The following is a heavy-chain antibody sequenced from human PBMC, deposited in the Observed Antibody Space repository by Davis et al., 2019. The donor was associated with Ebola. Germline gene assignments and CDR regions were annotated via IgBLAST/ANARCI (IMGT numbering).Heavy chain of an antibody. CDR1: GGTFSSYA. J-gene: IGHJ4*02. CDR2: IIPIFGTA. D-gene: IGHD6-13*01. Sequence: AASVKVSCKASGGTFSSYAISWVRQAPGQGLEWMGGIIPIFGTANYAQKFQGRVTITADESTSTAYMELSSLRSEDTAVYYCARGGFIAAADYFDYWGQGTLVTVSS. CDR3: ARGGFIAAADYFDY. V-gene: IGHV1-69*13.